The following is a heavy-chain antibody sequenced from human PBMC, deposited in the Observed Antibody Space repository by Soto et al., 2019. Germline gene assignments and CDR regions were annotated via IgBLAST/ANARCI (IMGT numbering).Heavy chain of an antibody. CDR1: GFTVSSNY. Sequence: EVQLVESGGGLIQPGGSLRVSCAVSGFTVSSNYMSWVRQAPGKGLEWVSIIYSGGATYYADSVKGRFTISRDNSKNTMYLQMNSLRAEDTAVYYGARVWGRQDAFDIWGQGTMVTVSS. CDR2: IYSGGAT. V-gene: IGHV3-53*01. D-gene: IGHD7-27*01. CDR3: ARVWGRQDAFDI. J-gene: IGHJ3*02.